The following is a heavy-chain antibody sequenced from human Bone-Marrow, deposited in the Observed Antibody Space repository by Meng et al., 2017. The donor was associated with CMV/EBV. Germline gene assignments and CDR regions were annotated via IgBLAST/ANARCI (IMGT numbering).Heavy chain of an antibody. CDR2: SNPDSGGT. V-gene: IGHV1-2*02. D-gene: IGHD3-3*01. CDR1: GYTFTDYH. CDR3: ATDPQGGLLEWLWVCDY. J-gene: IGHJ4*02. Sequence: ASVKVSCKASGYTFTDYHMHWLRQAPGQGLEWMGWSNPDSGGTNYAQKFQGRATMTRETSINTAYMELTSLGPDDTAVYYCATDPQGGLLEWLWVCDYWGQGTLVTVSS.